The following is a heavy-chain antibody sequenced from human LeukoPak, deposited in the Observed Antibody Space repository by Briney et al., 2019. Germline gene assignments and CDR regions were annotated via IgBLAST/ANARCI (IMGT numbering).Heavy chain of an antibody. CDR3: ARDRFWSLGYCSSTSCHDAFDI. CDR2: IYYSGST. D-gene: IGHD2-2*01. Sequence: SETLSLTCTVSGGSISSYYWSWIRQPPGKGLEWIGYIYYSGSTNYNPSLKSRVTISVDTSKNQFSLKLSSVTAADTAVYYCARDRFWSLGYCSSTSCHDAFDIWGQGTMVTVSS. J-gene: IGHJ3*02. V-gene: IGHV4-59*01. CDR1: GGSISSYY.